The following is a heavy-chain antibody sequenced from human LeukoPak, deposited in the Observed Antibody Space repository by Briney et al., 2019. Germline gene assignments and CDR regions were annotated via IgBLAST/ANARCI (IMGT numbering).Heavy chain of an antibody. CDR3: ARGYYYMDV. V-gene: IGHV4-59*01. CDR2: IYYSGST. J-gene: IGHJ6*03. CDR1: GGSTSSYY. Sequence: SETLSLTCTVSGGSTSSYYWSWIRQPPGKGLEWIGYIYYSGSTNYNPSLKSRVTISVDTSKNQFSLKLSSVTAADTAVYYCARGYYYMDVWGKGTTVTVSS.